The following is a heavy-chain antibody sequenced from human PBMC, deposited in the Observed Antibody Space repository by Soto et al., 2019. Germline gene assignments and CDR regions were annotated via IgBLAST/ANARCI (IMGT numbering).Heavy chain of an antibody. CDR1: GGSISSYY. V-gene: IGHV4-59*01. D-gene: IGHD3-10*01. J-gene: IGHJ4*02. CDR3: ARKFSNYGSGSYYFDY. Sequence: QVQLQESGPGLVKPSETLSLTCTVSGGSISSYYWSWIRQPPGKGLEWIGYIYYSGSTNYNPSLKSRATISVDTSKNQFSLKLSSVTAADTAVYYCARKFSNYGSGSYYFDYWGQGTLVTVSS. CDR2: IYYSGST.